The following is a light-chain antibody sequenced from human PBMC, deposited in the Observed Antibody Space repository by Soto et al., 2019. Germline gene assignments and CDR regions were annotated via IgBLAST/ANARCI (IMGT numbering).Light chain of an antibody. J-gene: IGKJ1*01. CDR2: DAS. CDR3: QQYNTYSWT. V-gene: IGKV1-5*01. Sequence: DIQITQSPSSLSSSVGARFTITCRASQSISSWLAWYQQMPGKAPKLLIYDASSLHSGVPSRFSGSGSGTEFTLTISSLQPDDFATYYCQQYNTYSWTFGQGTKVDIK. CDR1: QSISSW.